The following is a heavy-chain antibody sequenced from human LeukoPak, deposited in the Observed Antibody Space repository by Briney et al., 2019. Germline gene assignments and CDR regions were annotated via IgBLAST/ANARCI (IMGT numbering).Heavy chain of an antibody. J-gene: IGHJ4*02. Sequence: GGSLRLSCAASGFAFSTYWMTWVRQAPGKGLEWVANIKPDGSGKNYLDSVKGRFTISRDNAKNSLYLYMNSLRVEDPAVYYCSSQPAVLDLDCWGQGTLVTVSS. D-gene: IGHD2-2*01. V-gene: IGHV3-7*01. CDR2: IKPDGSGK. CDR1: GFAFSTYW. CDR3: SSQPAVLDLDC.